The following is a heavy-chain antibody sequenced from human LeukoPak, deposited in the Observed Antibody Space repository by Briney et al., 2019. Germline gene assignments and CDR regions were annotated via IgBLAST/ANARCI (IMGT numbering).Heavy chain of an antibody. J-gene: IGHJ4*02. CDR2: IYTSGST. D-gene: IGHD5-24*01. CDR3: ARGLQWGYYFDY. Sequence: PSETLSLTCTVSGGSISSGSYYWSWIRQPAGKGLEWIGRIYTSGSTNYNPSLKSRVTISVDTSKNQFSLKLSSVTAADTAVYYCARGLQWGYYFDYWGQGTLVTVSS. CDR1: GGSISSGSYY. V-gene: IGHV4-61*02.